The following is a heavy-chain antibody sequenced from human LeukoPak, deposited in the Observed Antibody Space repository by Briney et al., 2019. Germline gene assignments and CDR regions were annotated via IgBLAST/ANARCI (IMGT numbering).Heavy chain of an antibody. CDR3: ARGAGGLATINCGGDCYPNDAFDI. CDR2: MNPNSGNT. V-gene: IGHV1-8*01. D-gene: IGHD2-21*02. J-gene: IGHJ3*02. Sequence: GASVKVSCKASGYTFTSYDINWVRQATGQGLEWMGWMNPNSGNTGYAQKFQGRVTMTRNTSISTAYMELSSLRSEDTAVYYCARGAGGLATINCGGDCYPNDAFDIWGQGTMVTVSS. CDR1: GYTFTSYD.